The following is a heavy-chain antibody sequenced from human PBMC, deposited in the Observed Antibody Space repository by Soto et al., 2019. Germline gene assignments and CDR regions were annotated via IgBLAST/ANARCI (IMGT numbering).Heavy chain of an antibody. CDR2: IYYSGST. Sequence: SETLSLTCTVSGGSISSGGYYWSWIRQHPGKGLEWIGYIYYSGSTYYSPSLKSRVTISVDTSKNQFSLKLSSVTAADTAVYYCARDDGCSGGSCYYYGMDVWGQGTTVTVSS. V-gene: IGHV4-31*03. CDR3: ARDDGCSGGSCYYYGMDV. CDR1: GGSISSGGYY. D-gene: IGHD2-15*01. J-gene: IGHJ6*02.